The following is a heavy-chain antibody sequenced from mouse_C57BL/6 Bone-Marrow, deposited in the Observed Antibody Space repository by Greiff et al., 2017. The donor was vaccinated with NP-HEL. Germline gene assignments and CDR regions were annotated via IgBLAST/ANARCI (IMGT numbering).Heavy chain of an antibody. V-gene: IGHV1-82*01. CDR1: GYAFSSSW. Sequence: VQGVESGPELVKPGASVKISCKASGYAFSSSWMNWVKQRPGKGLEWIGRIYPGDGDTNYNGKFKGKATLTADKSSSTAYMQLSSLTSEDSAVYFCASGGFAYWGQGTLVTVSA. CDR2: IYPGDGDT. J-gene: IGHJ3*01. CDR3: ASGGFAY.